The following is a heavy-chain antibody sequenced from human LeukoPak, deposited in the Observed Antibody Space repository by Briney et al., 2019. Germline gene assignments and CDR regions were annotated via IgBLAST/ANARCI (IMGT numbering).Heavy chain of an antibody. Sequence: PGGSLKLSCAASGFTFSNHWMSWVRQAPGKGLEWVAVISYDGSNKYYADSVKGRFTISRDNSKNTLYLQMNSLRAEDTAVYYCAKETHGMDVWGQGTTVTISS. V-gene: IGHV3-30*18. J-gene: IGHJ6*02. CDR2: ISYDGSNK. CDR1: GFTFSNHW. CDR3: AKETHGMDV.